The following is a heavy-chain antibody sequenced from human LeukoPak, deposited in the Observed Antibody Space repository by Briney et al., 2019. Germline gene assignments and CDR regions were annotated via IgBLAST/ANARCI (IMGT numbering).Heavy chain of an antibody. D-gene: IGHD3-10*01. V-gene: IGHV3-72*01. J-gene: IGHJ4*02. CDR1: GGSISHYY. Sequence: LSLTCTVSGGSISHYYWSWIRQPAGKGLEWVGRTKNKPERYTTEYAASVKGRFTISRADSKNSLYLQMNSLKTEDTAMYYCGVMLRGGPFWGQGILVTVSS. CDR3: GVMLRGGPF. CDR2: TKNKPERYTT.